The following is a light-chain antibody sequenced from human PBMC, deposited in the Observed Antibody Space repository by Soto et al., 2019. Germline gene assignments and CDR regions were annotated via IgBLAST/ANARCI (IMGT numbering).Light chain of an antibody. CDR1: QSISSY. V-gene: IGKV1-6*01. Sequence: IQMTQSPSSLSASVGYRVTITCRASQSISSYLNWYQQKPGKAPKLLIYGASSLQGGVSSRFSGSGFGTDFTLTISSLQPEDSATYYCLQDYTYFWMFGQGTKVDIK. CDR3: LQDYTYFWM. J-gene: IGKJ1*01. CDR2: GAS.